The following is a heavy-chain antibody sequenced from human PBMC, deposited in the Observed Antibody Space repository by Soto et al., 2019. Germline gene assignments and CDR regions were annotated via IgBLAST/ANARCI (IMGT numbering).Heavy chain of an antibody. J-gene: IGHJ4*01. CDR1: GGSISSGPYS. D-gene: IGHD6-19*01. V-gene: IGHV4-39*01. Sequence: PSETLSLTCSVSGGSISSGPYSWGWIRQPPGKGLEWIGTFHYSGRTYYSPSLESRVTISVDTSKNQFSLKVSSVTAADTAVYYCARHDGFSSGWIFEYWGHGTLVTVSS. CDR3: ARHDGFSSGWIFEY. CDR2: FHYSGRT.